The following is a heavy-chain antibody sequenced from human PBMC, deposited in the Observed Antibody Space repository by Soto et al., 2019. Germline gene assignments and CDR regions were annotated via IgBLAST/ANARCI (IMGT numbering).Heavy chain of an antibody. J-gene: IGHJ3*02. CDR3: ARQGSYYVTKDAFDI. CDR2: IYPGDSDT. V-gene: IGHV5-51*01. CDR1: GYSFTSYW. D-gene: IGHD1-26*01. Sequence: PGESLQISCKGSGYSFTSYWIGWVRQMPGKGLEWMGIIYPGDSDTRYSPSFQGQVTISADKSISTAYLQWSSLKASDTAMYYCARQGSYYVTKDAFDIWGQGTMVTVSS.